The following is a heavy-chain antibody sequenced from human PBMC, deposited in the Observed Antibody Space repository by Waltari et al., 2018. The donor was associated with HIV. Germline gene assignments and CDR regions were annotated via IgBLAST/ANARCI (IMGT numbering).Heavy chain of an antibody. CDR1: GFTFEDFG. J-gene: IGHJ5*02. CDR3: ARESGYDSSGYYSWFDP. V-gene: IGHV3-20*01. D-gene: IGHD3-22*01. CDR2: INWNGGST. Sequence: EVQLVESGGGVVRPGGSLSLSCAASGFTFEDFGMSWVRQAPGEGLEGVSGINWNGGSTGYADSVKGRFTISRDNAKNSLYLQMNSLRAEDTALYHCARESGYDSSGYYSWFDPWGQGTLVTVSS.